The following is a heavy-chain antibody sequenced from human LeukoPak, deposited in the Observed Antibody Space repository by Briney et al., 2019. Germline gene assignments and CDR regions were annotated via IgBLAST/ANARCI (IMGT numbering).Heavy chain of an antibody. J-gene: IGHJ4*02. CDR2: IYYSGST. V-gene: IGHV4-59*01. CDR1: GGSISSYC. CDR3: ARNRVTTYYFDY. D-gene: IGHD1-14*01. Sequence: SETLSLTCTVSGGSISSYCWSWIRQPPGKGLEWIGYIYYSGSTNYNPSLKSRVTISVDTSKNQFSLKLSSVTAADTAVYYCARNRVTTYYFDYWGQGTLVTVSS.